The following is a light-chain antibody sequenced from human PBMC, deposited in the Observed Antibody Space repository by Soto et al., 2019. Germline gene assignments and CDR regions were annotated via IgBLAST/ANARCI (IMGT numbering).Light chain of an antibody. Sequence: DIQMTQSPSSLSASVGDRVTTTCRASQDISRWLAWYQQKPGKAPKVLIYAASSLESGVPSRFSGSGSGTDFSLTISSLQPEDSAAYYCLQHNSYPITFGQGTRLEIK. CDR1: QDISRW. V-gene: IGKV1D-16*01. CDR2: AAS. J-gene: IGKJ5*01. CDR3: LQHNSYPIT.